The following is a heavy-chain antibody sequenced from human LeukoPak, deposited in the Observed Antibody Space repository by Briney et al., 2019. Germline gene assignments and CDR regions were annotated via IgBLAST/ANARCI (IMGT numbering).Heavy chain of an antibody. CDR1: GFTFSSYA. CDR3: ARVRNSGYAEAYYFDY. V-gene: IGHV3-30-3*01. J-gene: IGHJ4*02. Sequence: GGSLRLSCAASGFTFSSYAMHWVRQAPGKGLEWVAVISYDGSNKYYADSVKGRFTISRDNPKNTLYLQMNSLRAEDTAVYYCARVRNSGYAEAYYFDYWGQGTLVTVSS. D-gene: IGHD5-12*01. CDR2: ISYDGSNK.